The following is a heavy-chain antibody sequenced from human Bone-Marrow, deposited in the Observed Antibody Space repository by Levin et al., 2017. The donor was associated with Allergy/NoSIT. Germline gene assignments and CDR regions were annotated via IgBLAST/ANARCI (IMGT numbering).Heavy chain of an antibody. V-gene: IGHV3-21*01. D-gene: IGHD3-16*01. CDR2: ISTSDTYI. Sequence: GGSLRLSCAASGFTFRSYSMNWVRQAPGKGLEWVSSISTSDTYIYYADSVKGRFTISRDNAKKSLFLQMTSLRAEDTGVYYCTRGVGVYYAMDVWGQGTTVTVSS. CDR1: GFTFRSYS. J-gene: IGHJ6*02. CDR3: TRGVGVYYAMDV.